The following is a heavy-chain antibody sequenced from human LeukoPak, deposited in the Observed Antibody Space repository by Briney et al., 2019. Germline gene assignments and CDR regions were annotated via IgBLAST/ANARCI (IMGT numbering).Heavy chain of an antibody. CDR1: GYTFTAYY. Sequence: ASVKVSFTASGYTFTAYYMHWVRQAPGQGLEWMGWINPNSGGTNYAQKFQGWVTMTRDTSISTAYMELSRLRSDDTAVYYCARNAYYYGSGSYYNWFDPWGQGTLVSVSS. J-gene: IGHJ5*02. CDR2: INPNSGGT. D-gene: IGHD3-10*01. CDR3: ARNAYYYGSGSYYNWFDP. V-gene: IGHV1-2*04.